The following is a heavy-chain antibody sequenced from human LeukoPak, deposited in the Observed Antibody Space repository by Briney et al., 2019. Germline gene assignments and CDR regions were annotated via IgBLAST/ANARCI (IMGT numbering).Heavy chain of an antibody. Sequence: SETLSLTCTVSGGSISSSSYYWGWIRQPPGKGLEWIGSIYYSGSTYYNPSLKSRVTISVDKSKNQFSLKLSSVTAADTAVYYWAREGGGYDSSGCFDYWGQGTLVTVSS. D-gene: IGHD3-22*01. V-gene: IGHV4-39*07. J-gene: IGHJ4*02. CDR2: IYYSGST. CDR3: AREGGGYDSSGCFDY. CDR1: GGSISSSSYY.